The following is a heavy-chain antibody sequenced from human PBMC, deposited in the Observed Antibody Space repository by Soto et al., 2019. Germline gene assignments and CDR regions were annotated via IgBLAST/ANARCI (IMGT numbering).Heavy chain of an antibody. CDR1: GFTFSSYG. V-gene: IGHV3-33*01. J-gene: IGHJ4*02. D-gene: IGHD3-10*01. CDR3: ARDTLMLKYYYGSGSYYNRFDY. Sequence: GSLRLSCAASGFTFSSYGMHWVRQAPGKGLEWVAVIWYDGSNKYYADSVKGRFTISRDNSKNTLYLQMNSLRAEDTAVYYCARDTLMLKYYYGSGSYYNRFDYWGQGTLVTVSS. CDR2: IWYDGSNK.